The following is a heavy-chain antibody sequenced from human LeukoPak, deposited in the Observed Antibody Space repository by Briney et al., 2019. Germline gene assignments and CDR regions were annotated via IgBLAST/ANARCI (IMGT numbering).Heavy chain of an antibody. CDR3: ARDGSGTIVVVPAAPDY. V-gene: IGHV3-33*01. Sequence: GRSLRLSCAASGFTFSSYGMHWVRQAPGKGLEWVAVIWYDGSNKYYADSVKGRFTISRDNSKNTLYLQMNSLRAEDTAVYYCARDGSGTIVVVPAAPDYWGQGTLVTVSS. D-gene: IGHD2-2*01. CDR1: GFTFSSYG. J-gene: IGHJ4*02. CDR2: IWYDGSNK.